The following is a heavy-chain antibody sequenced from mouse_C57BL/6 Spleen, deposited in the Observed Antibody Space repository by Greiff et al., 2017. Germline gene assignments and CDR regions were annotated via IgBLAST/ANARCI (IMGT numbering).Heavy chain of an antibody. CDR2: ISSGSSTI. Sequence: EVQLQESGGGLVKPGGSLKLSCAASGFTFSDYGMHWVRQAPEKGLEWVAYISSGSSTIYYADTVKGRFTISRDNAKNTLFLQRTSLRSEDTAMYYCARRHYGSSYVDYWGQGTTLTVSS. J-gene: IGHJ2*01. D-gene: IGHD1-1*01. V-gene: IGHV5-17*01. CDR3: ARRHYGSSYVDY. CDR1: GFTFSDYG.